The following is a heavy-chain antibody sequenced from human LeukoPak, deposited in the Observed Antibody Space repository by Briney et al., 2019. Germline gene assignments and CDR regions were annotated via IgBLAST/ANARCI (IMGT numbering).Heavy chain of an antibody. Sequence: QTLSLTCDISGDSVSSNYAAWNSISQSPSRGLEWLGRTYYRSKWYNDYAVSVKSRITVNPDTSKNQFSLHLNSVTPEDTAVYYCARRLTQYDCFDPWGQGILVTVSS. CDR1: GDSVSSNYAA. V-gene: IGHV6-1*01. J-gene: IGHJ5*02. CDR3: ARRLTQYDCFDP. CDR2: TYYRSKWYN. D-gene: IGHD2-2*01.